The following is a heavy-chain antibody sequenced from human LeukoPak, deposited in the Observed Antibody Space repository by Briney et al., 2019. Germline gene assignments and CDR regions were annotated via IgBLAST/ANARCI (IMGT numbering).Heavy chain of an antibody. D-gene: IGHD2-15*01. Sequence: GGSLRLSCAASGFTFSSYAMSWVRQAPGKGLEWVSVIYSGGSTYYADSVKGRFTISRDNSKNTLYLQMNSLRAEDTAVYYCARGLKYCSGGSCYPDYWGQGTLVTVSS. CDR2: IYSGGST. V-gene: IGHV3-53*01. CDR1: GFTFSSYA. CDR3: ARGLKYCSGGSCYPDY. J-gene: IGHJ4*02.